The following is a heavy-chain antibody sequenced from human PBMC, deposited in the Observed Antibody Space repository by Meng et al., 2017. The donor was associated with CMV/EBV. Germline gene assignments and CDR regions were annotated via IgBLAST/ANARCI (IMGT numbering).Heavy chain of an antibody. CDR2: INSDGSST. V-gene: IGHV3-74*01. Sequence: GESLKISCAASGFTFSSYWMHWVRQAPGKGLVWVSRINSDGSSTSYADSVKGRFTISRDNAKNTLYLQMNSLRAEDTAVYYCAKDAGGSYTMTTTGYYGMDVWGQGTTVTVSS. CDR3: AKDAGGSYTMTTTGYYGMDV. CDR1: GFTFSSYW. J-gene: IGHJ6*02. D-gene: IGHD4-17*01.